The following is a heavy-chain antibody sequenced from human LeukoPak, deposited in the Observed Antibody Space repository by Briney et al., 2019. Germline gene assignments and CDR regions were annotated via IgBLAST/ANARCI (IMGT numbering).Heavy chain of an antibody. Sequence: GALVKVSCKASGYTFTDYYVHWVRQAPGQGLEWMGWISTYNGNTNYAQKFQGRVTMTTDTSTTTVYMELRSLTSDDTAVYYCARGTYRDADAFDIWGQGTMVTVSS. D-gene: IGHD3-16*02. V-gene: IGHV1-18*04. CDR1: GYTFTDYY. CDR2: ISTYNGNT. CDR3: ARGTYRDADAFDI. J-gene: IGHJ3*02.